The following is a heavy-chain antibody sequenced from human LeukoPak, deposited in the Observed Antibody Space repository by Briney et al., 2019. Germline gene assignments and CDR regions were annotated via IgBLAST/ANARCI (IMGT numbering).Heavy chain of an antibody. D-gene: IGHD5-18*01. Sequence: GASVKVSCKASGYTFTIYYMHWVRQPPGQGLEWMGIINPSGGSTSYAQKFQGRVTMTRDTSTSTVYMELSSLRSEDTAVYYCARVRRGYSYGHDAFDIWGQGTMVTVSS. CDR3: ARVRRGYSYGHDAFDI. J-gene: IGHJ3*02. CDR1: GYTFTIYY. CDR2: INPSGGST. V-gene: IGHV1-46*01.